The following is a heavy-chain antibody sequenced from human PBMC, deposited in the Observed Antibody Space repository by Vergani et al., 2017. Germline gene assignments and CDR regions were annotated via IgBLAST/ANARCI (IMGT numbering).Heavy chain of an antibody. J-gene: IGHJ6*03. Sequence: QVQLVESGGGVVQPGRSLRLSCVVSGFTFSTSTMHWVRQPPGKGLEWVAVISNDGTKKFYVDSVKGRFTISRDKSKNTLYLEMNSLKAEDTATYYCAKAGSVSSGELSYYYYIDVWGKGTTVTVTS. CDR3: AKAGSVSSGELSYYYYIDV. CDR1: GFTFSTST. V-gene: IGHV3-30*04. CDR2: ISNDGTKK. D-gene: IGHD3-10*01.